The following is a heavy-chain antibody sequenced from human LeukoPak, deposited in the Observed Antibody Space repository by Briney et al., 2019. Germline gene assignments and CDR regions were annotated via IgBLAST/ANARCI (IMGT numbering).Heavy chain of an antibody. CDR2: FDPEDGAR. D-gene: IGHD5-18*01. CDR1: GDTVTGFS. Sequence: GASVKVSCKVSGDTVTGFSIHWVRQAPGHGLEWMGGFDPEDGARIFAQKFQGRVTMTEDTSTDTAYMDLSSLRSEDTAVYYCATGYTYDYSLYWCQGTLVTVSS. J-gene: IGHJ4*02. V-gene: IGHV1-24*01. CDR3: ATGYTYDYSLY.